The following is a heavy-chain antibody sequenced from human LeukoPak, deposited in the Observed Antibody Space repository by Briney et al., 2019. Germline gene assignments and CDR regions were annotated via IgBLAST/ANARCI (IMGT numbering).Heavy chain of an antibody. J-gene: IGHJ4*02. CDR1: GFTFDDYG. Sequence: GGSLRLSCAVSGFTFDDYGMSWVRQAPGKRLEWVSGINWNGGSIGYADSVKGRFTISRDNVKNTLYLQMNSLRAEDTALYYCARARSTFDYWGQGTLVTVSS. D-gene: IGHD2-2*01. CDR2: INWNGGSI. CDR3: ARARSTFDY. V-gene: IGHV3-20*04.